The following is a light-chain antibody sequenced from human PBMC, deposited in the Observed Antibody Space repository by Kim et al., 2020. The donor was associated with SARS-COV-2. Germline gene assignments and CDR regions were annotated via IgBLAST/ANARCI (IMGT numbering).Light chain of an antibody. Sequence: VSVAPGKTARITCGGNNIGSKSVHWYQQKPGQAPVLVIYYDSDRASGIPERFSGSNSGNTATLTISRVEAGDEADYYCQVWDSGVVFGGGTQLTVL. J-gene: IGLJ2*01. V-gene: IGLV3-21*04. CDR3: QVWDSGVV. CDR2: YDS. CDR1: NIGSKS.